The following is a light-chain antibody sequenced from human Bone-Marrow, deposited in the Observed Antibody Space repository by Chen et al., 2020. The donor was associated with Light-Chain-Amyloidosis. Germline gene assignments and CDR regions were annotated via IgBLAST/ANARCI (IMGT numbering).Light chain of an antibody. V-gene: IGLV2-14*01. CDR3: SAYSITNTLV. Sequence: QSALTQTASLSGSPGQSITLSSTGTSSDVGGDNHGSGSHQHTDKAPKLMMYEVTNRPSWVPDRVSGSKSDNTASLTISGLQTEDAADYFCSAYSITNTLVFGSGTRVTVL. CDR1: SSDVGGDNH. J-gene: IGLJ1*01. CDR2: EVT.